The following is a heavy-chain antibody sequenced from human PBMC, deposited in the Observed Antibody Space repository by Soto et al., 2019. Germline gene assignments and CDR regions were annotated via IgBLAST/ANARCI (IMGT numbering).Heavy chain of an antibody. Sequence: GSLRLSCAASGXTFSANYMCWVRLAPGEGLEWVSVLSSGGRTYYPASLEGRFTISGDNSKNTVYLQMHGLRVEDTAVYYCATNNTTGGIDVWGQGPTVTVS. V-gene: IGHV3-53*01. CDR2: LSSGGRT. D-gene: IGHD1-20*01. CDR3: ATNNTTGGIDV. J-gene: IGHJ6*02. CDR1: GXTFSANY.